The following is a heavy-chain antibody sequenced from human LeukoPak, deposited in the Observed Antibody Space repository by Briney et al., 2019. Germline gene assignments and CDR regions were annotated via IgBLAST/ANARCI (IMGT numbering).Heavy chain of an antibody. V-gene: IGHV4-30-2*01. D-gene: IGHD3-22*01. Sequence: SQTLSLTCTVSGGSISSGGYYWSWIRQPPGKGLEWIGEINHSGSTNYNPSLKSRVTISVDTSKNQFSLKLSSVTAADTAVYYCARGRSPYDSSGYYYPEYFQHWGQGTLVTVSS. CDR3: ARGRSPYDSSGYYYPEYFQH. CDR2: INHSGST. CDR1: GGSISSGGYY. J-gene: IGHJ1*01.